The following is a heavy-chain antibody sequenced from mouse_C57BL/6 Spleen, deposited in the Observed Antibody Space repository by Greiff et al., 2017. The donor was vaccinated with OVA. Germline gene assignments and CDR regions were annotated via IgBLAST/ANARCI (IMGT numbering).Heavy chain of an antibody. CDR3: AREEEMGNSAWFAY. J-gene: IGHJ3*01. CDR1: GFSLTSYA. D-gene: IGHD2-1*01. V-gene: IGHV2-9-1*01. Sequence: VKLVESGPGLVAPSQSLSITCTVSGFSLTSYAISWVRQPPGKGLEWLGVIWTGGGTNYNSALKSRLSISKDNSKSQVFLKMNSLQTDDTARYYCAREEEMGNSAWFAYWGQGTLVTVSA. CDR2: IWTGGGT.